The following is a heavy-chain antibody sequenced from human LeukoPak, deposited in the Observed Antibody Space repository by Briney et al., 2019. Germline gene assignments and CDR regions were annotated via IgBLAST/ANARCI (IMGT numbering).Heavy chain of an antibody. CDR1: GDSISSFY. V-gene: IGHV4-59*08. D-gene: IGHD2-8*01. J-gene: IGHJ5*01. CDR3: VLAPNSNWFDF. Sequence: SETLSLTCSVSGDSISSFYWNWIRQSPGKGLEWIGNIHYSGNSNYNPSLKSRVTMSIDTSRKQFFLKLTSVTAADTAVYYCVLAPNSNWFDFWGQGTHVTVSS. CDR2: IHYSGNS.